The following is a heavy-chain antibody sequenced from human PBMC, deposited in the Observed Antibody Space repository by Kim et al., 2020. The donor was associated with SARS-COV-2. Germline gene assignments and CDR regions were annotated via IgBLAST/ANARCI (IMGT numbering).Heavy chain of an antibody. Sequence: SVKGRFTISRDNANNSLYLQMNSLRAEDTAVYYCARDRTHIAAAGTGVDPWGQGTLVTVSS. CDR3: ARDRTHIAAAGTGVDP. V-gene: IGHV3-21*01. J-gene: IGHJ5*02. D-gene: IGHD6-13*01.